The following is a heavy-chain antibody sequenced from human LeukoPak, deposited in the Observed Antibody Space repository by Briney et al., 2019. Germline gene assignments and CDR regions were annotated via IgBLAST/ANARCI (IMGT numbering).Heavy chain of an antibody. V-gene: IGHV4-34*01. CDR3: ASPARPWSGWWDH. D-gene: IGHD3-3*01. CDR1: GGPFSGSD. CDR2: INRSGKT. Sequence: SETLSLTCAVYGGPFSGSDWSWLRQSPGKGLEWIGEINRSGKTKYNPSLKSRVTISVDTSKNQFSLKLTSVTAADTALYYCASPARPWSGWWDHWGQGTLVTVSS. J-gene: IGHJ4*02.